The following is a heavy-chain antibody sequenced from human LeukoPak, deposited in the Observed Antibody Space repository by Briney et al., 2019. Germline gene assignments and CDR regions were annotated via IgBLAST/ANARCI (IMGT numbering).Heavy chain of an antibody. CDR1: GDSVSGKSVA. CDR2: TFYRSKWSS. V-gene: IGHV6-1*01. Sequence: SQTLSLTCAISGDSVSGKSVAWNWIRQSPSRGLEWLGRTFYRSKWSSEYATSMKGRITINPDTSKNQFSLKLSSVTAADTAVYYCARDRDTGTYYYYYGMDVWGQGTTVTVSS. J-gene: IGHJ6*02. CDR3: ARDRDTGTYYYYYGMDV. D-gene: IGHD1-26*01.